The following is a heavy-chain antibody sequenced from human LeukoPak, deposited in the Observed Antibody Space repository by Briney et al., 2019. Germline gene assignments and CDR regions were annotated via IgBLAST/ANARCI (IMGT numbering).Heavy chain of an antibody. J-gene: IGHJ5*02. CDR2: IYYSGST. CDR1: GGSFSGYY. V-gene: IGHV4-59*08. D-gene: IGHD4-17*01. CDR3: ARRIGYGDYPWFDP. Sequence: SETLSLTCAVYGGSFSGYYWSWIRRPPGKGLEWIGYIYYSGSTNYNPSLKSRVTISVDTSKNQFSLKLSSVTAADTAVYYCARRIGYGDYPWFDPWGQGTLVTVSS.